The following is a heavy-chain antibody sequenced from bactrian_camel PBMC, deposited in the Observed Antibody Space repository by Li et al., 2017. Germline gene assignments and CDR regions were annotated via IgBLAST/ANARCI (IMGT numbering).Heavy chain of an antibody. D-gene: IGHD3*01. CDR1: GPPVTTIR. J-gene: IGHJ4*01. CDR2: IFSTDTP. CDR3: AADRACGCGYCSGSWCSAPKDAYDY. Sequence: VQLVESGGGSAQTGGSLRLTCVVSGPPVTTIRMAWFRQAPGKEREGVATIFSTDTPQYADSVKGRFTISRDLANNVMYLRLNSLKPEDTAMYYCAADRACGCGYCSGSWCSAPKDAYDYWGQGTQVTVS. V-gene: IGHV3S53*01.